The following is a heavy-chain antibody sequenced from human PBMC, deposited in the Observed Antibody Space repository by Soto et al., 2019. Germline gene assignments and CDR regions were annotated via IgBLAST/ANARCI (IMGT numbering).Heavy chain of an antibody. CDR2: ISAYNGNT. V-gene: IGHV1-18*01. J-gene: IGHJ6*02. D-gene: IGHD4-17*01. CDR1: GYIFSNYG. CDR3: ASQDYGGYFDMDV. Sequence: QVQLVQSGAEVKKPGASVKVSCKASGYIFSNYGISWVRQAPGQGLEWMGWISAYNGNTNYAQKFQGRVTMTTEPSTSTAYMELRSLRSDDTAVYYCASQDYGGYFDMDVWGQGTTVTVYS.